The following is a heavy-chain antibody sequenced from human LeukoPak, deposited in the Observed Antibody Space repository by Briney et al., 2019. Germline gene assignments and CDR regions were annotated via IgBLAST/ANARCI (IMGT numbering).Heavy chain of an antibody. J-gene: IGHJ3*02. CDR3: ARGRGNWNYVDAFDI. CDR2: IYTSGST. Sequence: PSETLSLTCTVSGGSISSGSYYWSWIRQPAGKGLEWIGRIYTSGSTNYNPSLKSRVTISVDTSKDQFSLKLSSVTAADTAVYYCARGRGNWNYVDAFDIWGQGTMVTVSS. V-gene: IGHV4-61*02. CDR1: GGSISSGSYY. D-gene: IGHD1-7*01.